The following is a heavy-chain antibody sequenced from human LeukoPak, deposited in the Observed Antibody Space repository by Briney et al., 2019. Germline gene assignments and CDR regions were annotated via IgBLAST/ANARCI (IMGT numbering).Heavy chain of an antibody. CDR1: GFTFSSYA. J-gene: IGHJ4*02. V-gene: IGHV3-23*01. Sequence: AGGSLRLSCAASGFTFSSYAMSWVRQAPGKGLEWVSAISGSGGSTYYADSVKGRFTISRDNSKNTLYLQMNSLRAEDTAVYYCAKEVGCTNGVCYFDYWGQGTLVTVSS. CDR2: ISGSGGST. CDR3: AKEVGCTNGVCYFDY. D-gene: IGHD2-8*01.